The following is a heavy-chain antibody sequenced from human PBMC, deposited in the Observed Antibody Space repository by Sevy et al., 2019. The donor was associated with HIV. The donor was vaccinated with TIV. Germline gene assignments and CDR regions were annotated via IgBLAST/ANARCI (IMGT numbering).Heavy chain of an antibody. CDR2: VSKDGTNK. Sequence: GGSLRLSCEASGFTFTRYAFHWVRQAPGKGLEWVAVVSKDGTNKYYADSVKGRFTISRDNSRNTLYLQMQSLRADDTAVYFCARDPHSVPHLCSFDTWGQGTLVTVSS. V-gene: IGHV3-30-3*01. CDR1: GFTFTRYA. CDR3: ARDPHSVPHLCSFDT. D-gene: IGHD2-21*01. J-gene: IGHJ4*02.